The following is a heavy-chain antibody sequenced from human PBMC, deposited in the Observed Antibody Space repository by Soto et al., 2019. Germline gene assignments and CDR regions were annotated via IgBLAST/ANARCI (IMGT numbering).Heavy chain of an antibody. J-gene: IGHJ3*02. V-gene: IGHV1-8*01. D-gene: IGHD2-15*01. CDR2: MNPNSGNT. CDR3: AGGFRYCSGGSCYSDAFDI. CDR1: GYTFTSYD. Sequence: QVQLVQSGAEVKKPGASVKVSCKASGYTFTSYDINWVRQATGQGLEWMGWMNPNSGNTGYAQKFQGRVTMTRNTSLSTAYMELRSLRSEDTAVYYCAGGFRYCSGGSCYSDAFDIWGQGTMVTVSS.